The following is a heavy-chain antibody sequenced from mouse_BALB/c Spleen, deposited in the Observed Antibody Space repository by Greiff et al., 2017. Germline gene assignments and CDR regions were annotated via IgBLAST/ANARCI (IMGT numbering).Heavy chain of an antibody. CDR3: TRDYY. Sequence: VQLQQSGAELVRPGASVTLSCKASGYTFTDYEMHWVKQTPVHGLEWIGAIDPETGGTAYNQKFKGKATLTADKSSSTAYMELRSLTSEDSAVYYCTRDYYWGQGTLVTVSA. V-gene: IGHV1-15*01. CDR1: GYTFTDYE. D-gene: IGHD2-4*01. J-gene: IGHJ3*01. CDR2: IDPETGGT.